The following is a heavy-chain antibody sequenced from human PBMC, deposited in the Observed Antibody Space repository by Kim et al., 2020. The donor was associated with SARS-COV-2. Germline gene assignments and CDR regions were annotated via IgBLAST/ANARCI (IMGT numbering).Heavy chain of an antibody. J-gene: IGHJ6*02. CDR3: ARKRTGGYYYYGMDV. D-gene: IGHD3-10*01. V-gene: IGHV4-34*01. Sequence: PALKSRVTISVDTSKNQCSLKLSSVTAADTAVYYCARKRTGGYYYYGMDVWGQGTTVTVSS.